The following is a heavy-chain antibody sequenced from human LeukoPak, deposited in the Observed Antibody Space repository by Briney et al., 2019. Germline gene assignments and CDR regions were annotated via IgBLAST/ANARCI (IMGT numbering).Heavy chain of an antibody. Sequence: SETLSLTCAVSGYSISSDYYWGWIRQPPGKGLEWIGNIYNSGSTYYSPSLKSRVTISVDTSKNQFSLKLSSVTAADTAVYYCARLDCSSTSCYGGYNWFDPWGQGTLVTVSS. CDR3: ARLDCSSTSCYGGYNWFDP. J-gene: IGHJ5*02. CDR2: IYNSGST. CDR1: GYSISSDYY. V-gene: IGHV4-38-2*01. D-gene: IGHD2-2*01.